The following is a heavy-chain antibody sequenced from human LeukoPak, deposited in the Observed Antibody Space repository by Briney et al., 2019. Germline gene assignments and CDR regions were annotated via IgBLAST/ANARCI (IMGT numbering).Heavy chain of an antibody. CDR1: GGSISSSSYY. J-gene: IGHJ3*02. CDR2: IYYSGST. V-gene: IGHV4-39*01. Sequence: SETLSLTCTVSGGSISSSSYYWGWIRQHPGKGLEWIGYIYYSGSTYYNPSLKSRVTISVDTSKNQFSLKLSSVPAADTAIYYCARHLNNGFDIWGRGTMVTVSS. D-gene: IGHD2/OR15-2a*01. CDR3: ARHLNNGFDI.